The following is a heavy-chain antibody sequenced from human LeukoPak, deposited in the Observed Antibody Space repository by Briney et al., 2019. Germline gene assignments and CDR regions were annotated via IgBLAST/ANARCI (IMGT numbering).Heavy chain of an antibody. CDR3: ARRRYSGSSQHFDY. V-gene: IGHV3-7*01. CDR2: IKQDGSEK. J-gene: IGHJ4*02. Sequence: GGSLRLSCAASGFTFSSYWMSWVRQAPGKGLEWVANIKQDGSEKYYVDSVKGRFTISRDNAKNSLYLQMNSLRAEDTAVYYCARRRYSGSSQHFDYWGQGTLITVSS. D-gene: IGHD1-26*01. CDR1: GFTFSSYW.